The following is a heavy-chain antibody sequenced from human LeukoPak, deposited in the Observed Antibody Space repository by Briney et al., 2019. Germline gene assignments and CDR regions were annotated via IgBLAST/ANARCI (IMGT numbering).Heavy chain of an antibody. V-gene: IGHV3-21*01. CDR3: ARASSSWYYFDY. J-gene: IGHJ4*02. CDR1: GFIFSSYS. D-gene: IGHD6-13*01. CDR2: ISTSSSYI. Sequence: GGSLRLPCAASGFIFSSYSMNWVRHAPGKGLEWVSFISTSSSYIYYADSVKGRFTISRDNAKNSLYLQMNSLRAEDTAVYYCARASSSWYYFDYWGQGTLVTVSS.